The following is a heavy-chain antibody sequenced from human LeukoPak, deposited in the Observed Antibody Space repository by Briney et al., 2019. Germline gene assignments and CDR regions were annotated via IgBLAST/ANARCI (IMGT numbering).Heavy chain of an antibody. Sequence: SETLSLTCTVSGGSISSYYWSWIRQPAGKGLEWIGRIYTSGSTNYNPSLKSRVTMSVDTSKNQFSLKLSSVTAADTAVYCCARISLWFGELSPFDAFDIWGQGTMVTVSS. D-gene: IGHD3-10*01. CDR1: GGSISSYY. J-gene: IGHJ3*02. CDR2: IYTSGST. V-gene: IGHV4-4*07. CDR3: ARISLWFGELSPFDAFDI.